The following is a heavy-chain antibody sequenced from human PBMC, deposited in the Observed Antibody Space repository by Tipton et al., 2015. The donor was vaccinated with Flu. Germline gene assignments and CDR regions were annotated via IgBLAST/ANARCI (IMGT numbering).Heavy chain of an antibody. V-gene: IGHV4-34*01. J-gene: IGHJ5*02. CDR2: INHSGST. CDR1: GGSFSGYY. Sequence: TLSLTCAVYGGSFSGYYWSWIRQPPGKGLEWIGEINHSGSTNYNPSLKSRATISVDTSKNQFSLKLSSVTAADTAVYYCARGSGLITRGGWFDPWGQGTLVTVSS. CDR3: ARGSGLITRGGWFDP. D-gene: IGHD1-14*01.